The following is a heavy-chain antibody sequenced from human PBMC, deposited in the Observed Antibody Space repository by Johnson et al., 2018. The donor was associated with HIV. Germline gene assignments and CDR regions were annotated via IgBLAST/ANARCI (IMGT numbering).Heavy chain of an antibody. CDR2: IRYDGRNK. D-gene: IGHD3-10*01. V-gene: IGHV3-30*02. Sequence: QVQLVESGGGLVQPGGSMRLSCAASGFTVSSNYMSWVRQAPGKGLEWVAFIRYDGRNKEYTDSVKGRFIISKDYDENSLHLQMDSLRAEDTAVYYCVRESIQVPGIHSAVDFWGHRTVVTVSS. CDR3: VRESIQVPGIHSAVDF. CDR1: GFTVSSNY. J-gene: IGHJ3*01.